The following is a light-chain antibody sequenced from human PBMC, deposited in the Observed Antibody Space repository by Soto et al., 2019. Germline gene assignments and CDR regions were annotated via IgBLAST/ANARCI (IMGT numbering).Light chain of an antibody. CDR3: QQYDNWPPWS. J-gene: IGKJ1*01. Sequence: DIVMTQSPATLSVSPGERATLSRRASQSIRSNLAWYQQKPGQAPRLLIYGASTRATGIPARFSGSGSGTEFTLTISSLQSEDFAVYYCQQYDNWPPWSFGQGTKVEIK. V-gene: IGKV3-15*01. CDR2: GAS. CDR1: QSIRSN.